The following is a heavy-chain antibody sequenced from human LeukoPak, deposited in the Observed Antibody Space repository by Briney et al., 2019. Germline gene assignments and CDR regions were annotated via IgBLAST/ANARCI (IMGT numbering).Heavy chain of an antibody. V-gene: IGHV4-4*07. Sequence: PSGTLSLTCRVLGGSIPSYYWSWIRRPAGKGLEWIGRIYTSGSPNYNPSLKSRVTMSVDTSKNQFSLKLSSVTAADTAVYYCAKEGEAVAGTFCDYWGQGTLVTVSS. CDR3: AKEGEAVAGTFCDY. CDR2: IYTSGSP. D-gene: IGHD6-19*01. J-gene: IGHJ4*02. CDR1: GGSIPSYY.